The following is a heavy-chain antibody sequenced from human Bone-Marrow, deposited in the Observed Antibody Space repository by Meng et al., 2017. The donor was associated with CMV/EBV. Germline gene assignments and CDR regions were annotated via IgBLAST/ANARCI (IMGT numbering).Heavy chain of an antibody. J-gene: IGHJ5*02. D-gene: IGHD1-26*01. CDR2: IIPIFGTA. Sequence: QVQLVQSGAEVKKPXXXXXVXCKASGGTFSSYAISWVRQAPGQGLEWMGGIIPIFGTANYAQKFQGRVTITADESTSTAYMELSSLRSEDTAVYYCARAIYSGSYHRFDPWGQGTLVTVSS. CDR3: ARAIYSGSYHRFDP. CDR1: GGTFSSYA. V-gene: IGHV1-69*12.